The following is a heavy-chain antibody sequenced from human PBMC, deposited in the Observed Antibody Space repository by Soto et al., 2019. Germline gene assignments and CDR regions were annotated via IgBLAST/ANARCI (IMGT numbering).Heavy chain of an antibody. CDR1: GGSISSSSYY. CDR2: IYYSGST. V-gene: IGHV4-39*01. Sequence: SETLSLTCTVSGGSISSSSYYWGWICQPPGKGLEWIGSIYYSGSTYYNPSLKSRVTISVDTSKNQFSLKLSSVTAADTAVYYCARLPANYDFWSGYYTAVDYWGQGTLVTVSS. CDR3: ARLPANYDFWSGYYTAVDY. J-gene: IGHJ4*02. D-gene: IGHD3-3*01.